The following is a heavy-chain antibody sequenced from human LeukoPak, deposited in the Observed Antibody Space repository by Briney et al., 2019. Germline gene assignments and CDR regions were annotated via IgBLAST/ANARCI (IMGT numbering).Heavy chain of an antibody. D-gene: IGHD6-19*01. V-gene: IGHV1-2*02. CDR1: GYTFTVYY. CDR2: INPTTGGT. Sequence: GASVKVSCKASGYTFTVYYIHWARQAPGQGLEWMSWINPTTGGTNYAQKFQGRVTMTRDTSISTAYLELSRLTFHDTAVYYCARGQEDSSGWYSLRYYYYYYMDVWGKGTTVTISS. J-gene: IGHJ6*03. CDR3: ARGQEDSSGWYSLRYYYYYYMDV.